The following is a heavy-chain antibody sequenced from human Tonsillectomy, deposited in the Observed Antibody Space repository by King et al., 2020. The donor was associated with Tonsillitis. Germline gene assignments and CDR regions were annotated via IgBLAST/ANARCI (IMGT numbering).Heavy chain of an antibody. CDR2: INVDGRTT. J-gene: IGHJ3*02. D-gene: IGHD3-10*01. Sequence: VQLVEAWGGLVQPGGSLRLSCAASGFTFSHYWVHWVRQAPGKGLVWVSRINVDGRTTTYAASVKGRFTISRDNAKNTLYLQMNSLRAEDTAMYYCARGRVPWGGANAFDIWGQGTRVTVSS. CDR3: ARGRVPWGGANAFDI. CDR1: GFTFSHYW. V-gene: IGHV3-74*01.